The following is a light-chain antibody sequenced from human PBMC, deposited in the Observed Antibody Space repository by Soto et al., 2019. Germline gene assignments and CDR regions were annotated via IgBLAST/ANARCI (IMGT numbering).Light chain of an antibody. CDR1: SGSVSVSHY. CDR3: LLYMDSGIGV. Sequence: QAVVTQGPSFSVSPGRTVTLTCGLSSGSVSVSHYPSWYQQTPGQAPRTLIYSTNTRASGVPDRFSGSILGNKAALTITGAQAEDECDYYCLLYMDSGIGVFGGGTKLTVL. V-gene: IGLV8-61*01. CDR2: STN. J-gene: IGLJ3*02.